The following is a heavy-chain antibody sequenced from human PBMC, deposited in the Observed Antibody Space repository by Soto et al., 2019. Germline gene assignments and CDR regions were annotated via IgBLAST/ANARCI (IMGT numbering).Heavy chain of an antibody. V-gene: IGHV1-69*13. CDR2: LIPIFGTA. Sequence: SVKVSCKASGGTFSSYAISWVRPAPGQGLEWMGGLIPIFGTANYAQKFQGRVTITADESTSTAYMELRSLRSEDTAVYYCASAWVHGPFDYWGQGTLVTVSS. CDR1: GGTFSSYA. J-gene: IGHJ4*02. D-gene: IGHD1-26*01. CDR3: ASAWVHGPFDY.